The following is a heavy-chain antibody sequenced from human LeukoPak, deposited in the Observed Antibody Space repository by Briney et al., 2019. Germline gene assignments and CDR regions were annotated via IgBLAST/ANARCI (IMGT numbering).Heavy chain of an antibody. CDR3: ARGGGIQLWFVWFDP. CDR1: GGSFSGYY. D-gene: IGHD5-18*01. J-gene: IGHJ5*02. Sequence: SETLSLTCAVYGGSFSGYYWSWIRQPPGKGLEWIGEINHSGSTNYNPSLKSRVTISVDTSKNQFSLKLSSVTAADTAVYYCARGGGIQLWFVWFDPWGQGTLVTASS. CDR2: INHSGST. V-gene: IGHV4-34*01.